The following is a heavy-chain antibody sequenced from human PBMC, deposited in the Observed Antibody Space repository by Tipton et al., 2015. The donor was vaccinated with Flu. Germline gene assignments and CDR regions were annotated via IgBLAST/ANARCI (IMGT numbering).Heavy chain of an antibody. J-gene: IGHJ3*02. V-gene: IGHV4-4*07. Sequence: TLSLTCTVSGDSISSYYWSWIRQPAGKGLEWIGRIYTSGSTNYNASLKSRVTMSVDTSKNQFSLKLSSVTAADTAVYYCARGLGVVVAVAFDIWGQGTMVTVSS. CDR1: GDSISSYY. CDR2: IYTSGST. CDR3: ARGLGVVVAVAFDI. D-gene: IGHD2-15*01.